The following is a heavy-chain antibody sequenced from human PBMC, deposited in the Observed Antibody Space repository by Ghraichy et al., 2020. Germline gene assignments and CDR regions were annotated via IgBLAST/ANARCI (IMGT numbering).Heavy chain of an antibody. V-gene: IGHV3-30*18. CDR2: KTFDGNKD. CDR1: GFTFSRYA. CDR3: AKSYGESFHYYYGMDV. J-gene: IGHJ6*02. Sequence: GSLRLSCAASGFTFSRYAMHWVRQAPGKGLEWVAVKTFDGNKDYYADSVKGRFTISRDNSNNTVFLQMNSLRPEDTAVYYCAKSYGESFHYYYGMDVWGQGTTVTVSS. D-gene: IGHD1-26*01.